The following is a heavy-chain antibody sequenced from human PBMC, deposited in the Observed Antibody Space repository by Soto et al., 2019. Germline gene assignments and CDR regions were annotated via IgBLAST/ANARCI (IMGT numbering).Heavy chain of an antibody. CDR1: GYIFIDYW. Sequence: GASLKISCKASGYIFIDYWIGWVRQMPGKGLEWMGIVYPRDSDTRYSPSFQGQVTISADRSTGTAFLQWRSLKASDTALYYCARPPLPGYSIHFNSWGQGTLVTVSS. CDR3: ARPPLPGYSIHFNS. V-gene: IGHV5-51*01. J-gene: IGHJ4*02. CDR2: VYPRDSDT. D-gene: IGHD2-15*01.